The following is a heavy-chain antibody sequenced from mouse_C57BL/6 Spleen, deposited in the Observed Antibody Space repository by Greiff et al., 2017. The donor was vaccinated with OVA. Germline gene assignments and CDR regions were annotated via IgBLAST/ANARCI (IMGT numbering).Heavy chain of an antibody. CDR3: ARLSYYYGSSSYAMDY. CDR1: GFTFSDYG. Sequence: EVHLVESGGGLVKPGGSLKLSCAASGFTFSDYGMHWVRQAPEQGLEWVAYISSGSSTIYYADTVKGRFTISRDNAKNTMFQQMTSLRSEDTAMYYCARLSYYYGSSSYAMDYWGQGTSVTVSS. J-gene: IGHJ4*01. CDR2: ISSGSSTI. V-gene: IGHV5-17*01. D-gene: IGHD1-1*01.